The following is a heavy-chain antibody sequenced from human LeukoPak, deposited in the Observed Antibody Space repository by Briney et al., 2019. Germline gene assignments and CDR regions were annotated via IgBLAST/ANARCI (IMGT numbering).Heavy chain of an antibody. CDR2: ISGSGGST. J-gene: IGHJ4*02. CDR1: GFTFSSYA. D-gene: IGHD2/OR15-2a*01. Sequence: PGGSLRLSCAASGFTFSSYAMTWVRQAPGKGLEWVSTISGSGGSTYYADSVKGRFTISRDNSKNTLYLQMNSLRAEDTVVYYCFPRRLTFGDYWGQGTLVTVSS. CDR3: FPRRLTFGDY. V-gene: IGHV3-23*01.